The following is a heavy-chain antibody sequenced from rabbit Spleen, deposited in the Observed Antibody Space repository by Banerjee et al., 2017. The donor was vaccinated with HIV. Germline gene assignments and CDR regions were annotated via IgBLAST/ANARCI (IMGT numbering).Heavy chain of an antibody. CDR3: ARDLAGAIGWNFSL. CDR1: GVSFSSNQY. Sequence: QSLEESGGDLVKPGASLTLTCTASGVSFSSNQYICWVRQAPGKGLEWIACINSNTDNTVYASWAKGRFTISKTSSTTVTLQMTSLTAADTATYFCARDLAGAIGWNFSLWGPGTLVTVS. J-gene: IGHJ4*01. V-gene: IGHV1S40*01. D-gene: IGHD4-1*01. CDR2: INSNTDNT.